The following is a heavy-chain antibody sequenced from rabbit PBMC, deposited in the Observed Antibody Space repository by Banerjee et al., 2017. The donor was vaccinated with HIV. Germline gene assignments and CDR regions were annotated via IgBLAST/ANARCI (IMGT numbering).Heavy chain of an antibody. D-gene: IGHD6-1*01. V-gene: IGHV1S45*01. CDR1: GFSFSSGYY. Sequence: QEQLVESGGGLVTPGGSLTLSCTASGFSFSSGYYMCWVRQAPGKGLEWIGCIYTDSSGSTYYANWAKGRFTISKTSSTTVTLQMTSLTAADTATYFCAKDLYSDDMGLWGPGTLVTVS. CDR2: IYTDSSGST. CDR3: AKDLYSDDMGL. J-gene: IGHJ6*01.